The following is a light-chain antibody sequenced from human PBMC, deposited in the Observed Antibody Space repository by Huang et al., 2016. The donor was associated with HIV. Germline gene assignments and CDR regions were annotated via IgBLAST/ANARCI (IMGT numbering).Light chain of an antibody. CDR1: QSVTNSY. J-gene: IGKJ4*01. V-gene: IGKV3-20*01. CDR3: QQYSDSPFT. Sequence: IVLTQTPGTLSLSPGERATLSCRARQSVTNSYLAWYQHRPGQAPRLLIYGASSRATGVPDRVSGSGSGTDFTLTITRLEPEDCGVYYCQQYSDSPFTFGGGTKVEIK. CDR2: GAS.